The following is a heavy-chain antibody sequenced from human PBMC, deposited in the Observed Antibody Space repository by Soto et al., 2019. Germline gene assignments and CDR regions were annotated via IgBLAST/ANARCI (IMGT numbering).Heavy chain of an antibody. CDR1: GFTFGNFW. J-gene: IGHJ2*01. V-gene: IGHV3-74*03. Sequence: GGSLILSCSDSGFTFGNFWIHWVRQAPGKGLEWVSHIGPDGTDIVYADSVKGRFIISRDNARNTVDLQMNSLGAEDTAVYYCARIPQIAVAGTRFGYFDLWGRGTLVTVSS. D-gene: IGHD6-19*01. CDR2: IGPDGTDI. CDR3: ARIPQIAVAGTRFGYFDL.